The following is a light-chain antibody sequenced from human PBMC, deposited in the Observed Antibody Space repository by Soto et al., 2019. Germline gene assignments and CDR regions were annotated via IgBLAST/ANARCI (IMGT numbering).Light chain of an antibody. CDR3: ASFRSGTILV. J-gene: IGLJ1*01. CDR2: EVN. Sequence: QSVLTQLRSVSGSPGQSVTISCTGPRSDIGDSNFISWYQHSPGKAPRLLIYEVNNRPSGVSKRFSGSKAGNTASLTISGLLDDDEADYFCASFRSGTILVFGSGTKVTVL. CDR1: RSDIGDSNF. V-gene: IGLV2-14*01.